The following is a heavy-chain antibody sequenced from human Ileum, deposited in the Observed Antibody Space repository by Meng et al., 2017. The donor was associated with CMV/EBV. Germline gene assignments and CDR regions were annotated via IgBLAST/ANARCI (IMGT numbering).Heavy chain of an antibody. J-gene: IGHJ4*02. D-gene: IGHD6-13*01. CDR1: GFTFSSYD. CDR2: ISIASGTI. Sequence: GESLKISCTASGFTFSSYDMSWVRQSPGKGLEWVAYISIASGTIYYADSVRGRFTISRDNAKNSLYLQMNSLRAEDTAVYYCARHSSSFIDYWGQGTLVTVSS. CDR3: ARHSSSFIDY. V-gene: IGHV3-48*03.